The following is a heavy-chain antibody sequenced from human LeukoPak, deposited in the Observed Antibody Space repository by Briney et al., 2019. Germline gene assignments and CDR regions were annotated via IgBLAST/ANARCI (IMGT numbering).Heavy chain of an antibody. CDR3: ARDHGVTMIVVVGFDY. Sequence: SETLSLTCTVSGYSISSGYYWGWIRQPPEKGLEWIGSIYHSGSTYYNPSLKSRVTISVDTSKNQFSLKLSSVTAADTAVYYCARDHGVTMIVVVGFDYWGQGTLVTVSS. CDR2: IYHSGST. J-gene: IGHJ4*02. V-gene: IGHV4-38-2*02. CDR1: GYSISSGYY. D-gene: IGHD3-22*01.